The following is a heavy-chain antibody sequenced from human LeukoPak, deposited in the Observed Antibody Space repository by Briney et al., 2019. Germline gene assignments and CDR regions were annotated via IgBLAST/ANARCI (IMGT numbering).Heavy chain of an antibody. CDR1: GITFSSYW. D-gene: IGHD3-16*01. Sequence: GGSLRLSYAASGITFSSYWMTWVRQAPGKGLEWVANLKHNGDELNYVDSVEDRFTISRDNAKNSLYLHSTGLRAEDPAVYYCARELRTFDSWGQGTLVTVSS. V-gene: IGHV3-7*01. CDR2: LKHNGDEL. CDR3: ARELRTFDS. J-gene: IGHJ4*02.